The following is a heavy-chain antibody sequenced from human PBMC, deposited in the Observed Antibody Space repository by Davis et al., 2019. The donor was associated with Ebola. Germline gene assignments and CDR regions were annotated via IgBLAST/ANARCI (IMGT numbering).Heavy chain of an antibody. CDR2: IKSKSAGGTT. J-gene: IGHJ4*02. CDR1: AFTLGDAW. Sequence: GESLKISCPASAFTLGDAWMGWVRQAPGKGLEWVGRIKSKSAGGTTDHAPPVRGRFIISRDESRNTLYLQMTSLRTEDTAVYFCTTDRGIAVRPLFDCWGQGTLVTVSS. CDR3: TTDRGIAVRPLFDC. V-gene: IGHV3-15*01. D-gene: IGHD6-19*01.